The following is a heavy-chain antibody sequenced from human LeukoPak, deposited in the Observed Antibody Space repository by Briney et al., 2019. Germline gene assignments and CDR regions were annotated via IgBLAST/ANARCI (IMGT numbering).Heavy chain of an antibody. CDR1: RYTFRDCA. CDR3: AKDMELAS. J-gene: IGHJ5*02. D-gene: IGHD1-26*01. V-gene: IGHV3-23*01. Sequence: GGSLRLFCAASRYTFRDCAMTWVRQAPGKGLEWVSLISSSGANAYYADSVKGRFTISRDNSKNTLYLQMNNLRGEDTAEYYCAKDMELASWGQGTLVTVSS. CDR2: ISSSGANA.